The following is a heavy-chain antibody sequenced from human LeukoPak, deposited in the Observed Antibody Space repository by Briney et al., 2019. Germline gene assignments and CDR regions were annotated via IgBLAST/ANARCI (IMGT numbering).Heavy chain of an antibody. Sequence: ASVKVSCKASGYTFTGYYMHWARQAPGQGLEWMGWINPDSGGTNYAQKFQGRVTMTRDTSISTAYMELSRLRSDDTAMYYCARDRVRYYDTSGSSLSRGQGTLVTVSS. CDR3: ARDRVRYYDTSGSSLS. D-gene: IGHD3-22*01. CDR2: INPDSGGT. V-gene: IGHV1-2*02. J-gene: IGHJ4*02. CDR1: GYTFTGYY.